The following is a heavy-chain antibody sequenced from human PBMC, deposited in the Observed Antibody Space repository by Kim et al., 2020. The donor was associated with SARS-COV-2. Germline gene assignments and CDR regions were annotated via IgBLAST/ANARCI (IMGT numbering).Heavy chain of an antibody. CDR2: INAGNGNT. D-gene: IGHD3-16*02. J-gene: IGHJ4*02. V-gene: IGHV1-3*01. Sequence: ASVKVSCKASGYTFTTYTMHWVRQAPGQRLEWMGWINAGNGNTKYSQKFQGRVTITRDTSVSTAYMELSSLRSEDTAVYYCAREGNGELSLDYWGQGTLVTVSS. CDR1: GYTFTTYT. CDR3: AREGNGELSLDY.